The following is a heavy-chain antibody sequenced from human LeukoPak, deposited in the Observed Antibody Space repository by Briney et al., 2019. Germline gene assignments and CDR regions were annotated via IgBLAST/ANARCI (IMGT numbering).Heavy chain of an antibody. CDR1: GGSIGNYH. J-gene: IGHJ4*02. V-gene: IGHV4-4*07. Sequence: SETLSVTCSVSGGSIGNYHWSWIRQPAGKGLEWIGQIHASGTTNYYPPLKSRLTMSIHTPENQVSLTVTSVTAADSALYYCARRDTNSGWSFDLWGQGALVLVSS. D-gene: IGHD5-12*01. CDR2: IHASGTT. CDR3: ARRDTNSGWSFDL.